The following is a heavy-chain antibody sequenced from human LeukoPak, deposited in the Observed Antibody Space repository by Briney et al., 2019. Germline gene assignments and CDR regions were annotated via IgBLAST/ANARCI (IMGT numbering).Heavy chain of an antibody. Sequence: PSETLSLTCTVSGGSISSYYWSWIRQPAGKGLEWIGRIYTSGSTNYNPSLKSRVTMSVDTSKNQFSLKLSSVTAADTAVYYCARDLTYGDYRIGSAFDIRGQGTMVTVSS. CDR1: GGSISSYY. CDR2: IYTSGST. V-gene: IGHV4-4*07. CDR3: ARDLTYGDYRIGSAFDI. J-gene: IGHJ3*02. D-gene: IGHD4-17*01.